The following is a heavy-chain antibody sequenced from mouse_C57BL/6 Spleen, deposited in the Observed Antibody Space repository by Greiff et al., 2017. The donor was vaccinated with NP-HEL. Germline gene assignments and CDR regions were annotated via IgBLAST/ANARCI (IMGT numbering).Heavy chain of an antibody. CDR2: ISYDGSN. CDR3: ARDYGRGKDYYAMDY. CDR1: GYSITSGYY. Sequence: EVQLQQSGPGLVKPSQSLSLTCSVTGYSITSGYYWNWIRQFPGNKLEWMGYISYDGSNNYNPSLKNRISITRDTSKNQFFLKLNSVTTEDTATYYCARDYGRGKDYYAMDYWGQGTSVTVSS. J-gene: IGHJ4*01. V-gene: IGHV3-6*01. D-gene: IGHD1-1*01.